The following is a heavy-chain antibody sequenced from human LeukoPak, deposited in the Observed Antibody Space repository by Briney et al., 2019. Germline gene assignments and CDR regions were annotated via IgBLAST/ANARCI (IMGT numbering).Heavy chain of an antibody. J-gene: IGHJ5*01. CDR1: GYSFTSYW. CDR2: IYPGDSNT. V-gene: IGHV5-51*01. D-gene: IGHD6-13*01. CDR3: ARHAIAGGGAYNWFDS. Sequence: GESLKISCKGSGYSFTSYWIGWVRQMPGKGLECMGIIYPGDSNTRYSPSFQGQVTISVDTSINTAYLQWISLKASDTAIYYCARHAIAGGGAYNWFDSWGQGTLVTVSS.